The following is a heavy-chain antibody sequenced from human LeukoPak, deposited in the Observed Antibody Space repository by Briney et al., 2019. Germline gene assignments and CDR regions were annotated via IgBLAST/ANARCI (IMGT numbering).Heavy chain of an antibody. CDR1: GFTFSSYG. CDR2: IRYDGSNK. V-gene: IGHV3-30*02. J-gene: IGHJ4*02. D-gene: IGHD3-3*01. CDR3: AKDFRFFGVVISLTVDFDY. Sequence: GGSLRLSCAASGFTFSSYGTHWVRQAPGKELEWVAFIRYDGSNKYYADSVKGRFTISRDNSKNTLYLQMNSLRAEDTAVCYCAKDFRFFGVVISLTVDFDYWGQGTLVTVSS.